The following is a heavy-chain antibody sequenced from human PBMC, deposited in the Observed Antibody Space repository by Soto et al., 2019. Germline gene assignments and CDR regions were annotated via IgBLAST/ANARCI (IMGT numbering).Heavy chain of an antibody. CDR3: GREVYCGNLTPGYFQH. J-gene: IGHJ1*01. CDR2: IYYSGST. CDR1: GGSISSYY. V-gene: IGHV4-59*01. D-gene: IGHD2-21*02. Sequence: QVQLQESGPGLVKPSETLSLTCTVSGGSISSYYWSWIRQPPGKGLEWIGYIYYSGSTNYNPSLMSRVTVSVDPYKNQYSLKLSSVTAADTAVYYCGREVYCGNLTPGYFQHWGQGTLVTVSS.